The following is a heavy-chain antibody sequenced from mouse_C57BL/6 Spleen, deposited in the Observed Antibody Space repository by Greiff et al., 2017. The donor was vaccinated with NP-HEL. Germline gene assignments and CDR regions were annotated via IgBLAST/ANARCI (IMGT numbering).Heavy chain of an antibody. D-gene: IGHD3-2*02. Sequence: QVQLQQPGAELVRPGSSVKLSCKASGYTFTSYWMDWVKQRPGQGLEWIGNIYPSDSETHYNQKFKDKATLTVDKSSSTAYMQLSSLTSEDSAVYYCARSRSSYVRGAMDYWGQGTSVTVSS. J-gene: IGHJ4*01. V-gene: IGHV1-61*01. CDR3: ARSRSSYVRGAMDY. CDR1: GYTFTSYW. CDR2: IYPSDSET.